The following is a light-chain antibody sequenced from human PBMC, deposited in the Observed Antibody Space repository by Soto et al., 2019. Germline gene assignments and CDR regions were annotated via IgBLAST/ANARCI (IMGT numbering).Light chain of an antibody. CDR1: QSVSSD. CDR2: DIS. Sequence: EIVLTHSPSTLPLSPWEIATLSCRASQSVSSDLAWYQQKPGQAPRLLIYDISTRATGVPTRISGSGSGTDFTLTISSLQSEDFAVYYCQQRSNWPITFGQGTRLEIK. CDR3: QQRSNWPIT. V-gene: IGKV3-11*01. J-gene: IGKJ5*01.